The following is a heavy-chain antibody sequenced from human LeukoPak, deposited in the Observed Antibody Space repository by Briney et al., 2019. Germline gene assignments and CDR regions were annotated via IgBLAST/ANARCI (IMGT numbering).Heavy chain of an antibody. V-gene: IGHV3-30-3*01. D-gene: IGHD3-3*01. CDR3: ARGASGYYRVGDC. CDR2: ISYDGSNK. J-gene: IGHJ4*02. CDR1: GFTFSDYA. Sequence: GGSLRLSCAASGFTFSDYAMHWVRQTPGKGLEWVAVISYDGSNKYYADSVKGRFTISRDNSKNMLYLQMNSLRAEDTAVYYCARGASGYYRVGDCWGQGTLVTVSS.